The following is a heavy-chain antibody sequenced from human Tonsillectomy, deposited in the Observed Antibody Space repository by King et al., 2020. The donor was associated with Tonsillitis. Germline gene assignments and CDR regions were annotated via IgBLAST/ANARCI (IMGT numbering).Heavy chain of an antibody. CDR1: GYSFTNYY. J-gene: IGHJ2*01. CDR2: INPSGTGT. D-gene: IGHD2/OR15-2a*01. Sequence: QLVQSGADVKEPGASLKVSCKASGYSFTNYYMHWARQAPGQRLEWMGLINPSGTGTGYAQNFQGRITMTRDMSTGTDYMELSSLRSDDTAVYYCAREGGSFRHFDLWGRGTLVTVSS. CDR3: AREGGSFRHFDL. V-gene: IGHV1-46*01.